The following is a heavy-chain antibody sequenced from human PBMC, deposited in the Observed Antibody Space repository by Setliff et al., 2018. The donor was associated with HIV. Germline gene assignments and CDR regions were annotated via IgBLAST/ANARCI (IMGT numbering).Heavy chain of an antibody. CDR3: AIDPGADGFPSGCAFDI. J-gene: IGHJ3*02. D-gene: IGHD3-10*01. CDR1: GDTLTGYY. V-gene: IGHV1-2*02. CDR2: INPNSGGT. Sequence: GASVKVSCKASGDTLTGYYIHWVRQAPGQGLEWMGWINPNSGGTNYAQKFQGRVTMTRDTSISTAYMELSRLRSDDTAVYYCAIDPGADGFPSGCAFDIWGQGTMVTVSS.